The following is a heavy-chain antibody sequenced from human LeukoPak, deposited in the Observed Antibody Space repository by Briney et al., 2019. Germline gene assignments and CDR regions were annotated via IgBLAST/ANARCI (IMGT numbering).Heavy chain of an antibody. CDR2: IRGSGGST. V-gene: IGHV3-23*01. D-gene: IGHD2-2*01. Sequence: GGSLRLSCAASGFTFSSYAMSWVRQAPGKGLEWVSAIRGSGGSTYYADSVKGRFTISRDNSKNTLYLQMNSLRAEDTAVYYCARGYCSSTSCLLYFDYWGQGTLVTVSS. CDR3: ARGYCSSTSCLLYFDY. J-gene: IGHJ4*02. CDR1: GFTFSSYA.